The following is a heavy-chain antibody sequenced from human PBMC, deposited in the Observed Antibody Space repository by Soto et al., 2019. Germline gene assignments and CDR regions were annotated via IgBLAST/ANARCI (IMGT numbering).Heavy chain of an antibody. V-gene: IGHV1-2*02. CDR3: AVAGLPLEY. J-gene: IGHJ1*01. D-gene: IGHD6-19*01. CDR2: INPNSGDT. CDR1: GYTFTGYY. Sequence: QVQLVQSGAEVKKPGASVKVSCKASGYTFTGYYIHWVRQAPGQGLEWMALINPNSGDTNYAQKFQGRVTLTRDTSINTVYMEVTSLRFDDTAVYYCAVAGLPLEYWGQGTLFTVVS.